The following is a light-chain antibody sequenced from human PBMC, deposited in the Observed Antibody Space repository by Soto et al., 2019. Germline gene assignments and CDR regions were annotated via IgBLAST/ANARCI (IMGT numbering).Light chain of an antibody. CDR3: QHYVERSPIT. CDR1: QSFSSR. CDR2: GAS. Sequence: EIVMTQSPGTLSLSPGERATLSCRASQSFSSRLAWYQQKPGQAPRLLISGASSRATGIPDRFSGSGSGTDFTLTISRLEPEDFALYYCQHYVERSPITFGQGTRLEIK. J-gene: IGKJ5*01. V-gene: IGKV3-20*01.